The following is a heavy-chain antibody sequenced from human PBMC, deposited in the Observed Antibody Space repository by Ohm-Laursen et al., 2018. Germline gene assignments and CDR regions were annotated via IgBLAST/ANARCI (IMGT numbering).Heavy chain of an antibody. D-gene: IGHD6-13*01. Sequence: SLRLSCAASGFTFSNYWMHWVRQVPGQGLAWVSRIDTSGTSTRYADSVQGRFIISRDNAKNSLYLQMNSLRAEDTAVYYCATADSSSWYYFDYWGQGTLVTVSS. CDR3: ATADSSSWYYFDY. J-gene: IGHJ4*02. V-gene: IGHV3-74*01. CDR1: GFTFSNYW. CDR2: IDTSGTST.